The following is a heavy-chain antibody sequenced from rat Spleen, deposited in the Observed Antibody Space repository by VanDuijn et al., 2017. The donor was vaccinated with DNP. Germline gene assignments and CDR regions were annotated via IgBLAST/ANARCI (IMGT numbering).Heavy chain of an antibody. J-gene: IGHJ2*01. CDR3: SRQLGVD. CDR2: IWNSGGT. V-gene: IGHV2-15*01. D-gene: IGHD1-10*01. CDR1: GFSLTSYT. Sequence: QVQLKESGPGLVQPSQTLSLTCTVSGFSLTSYTVSWVRQPPGKGLEWMGVIWNSGGTRYNSALKSRLSISRDTSKSQVFLKMNSLQTEDTAIYFCSRQLGVDWGQGVLVTVSS.